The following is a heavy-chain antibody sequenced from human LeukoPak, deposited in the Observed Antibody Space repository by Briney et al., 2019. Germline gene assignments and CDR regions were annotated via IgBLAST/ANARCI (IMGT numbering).Heavy chain of an antibody. CDR3: ARGSYTGFDLYFDS. Sequence: AGGSLRLSCAASGFRFSSQEMAWVRQAPGKGLEWVSYMSKDGRTIYYADSMKGRFTISRDNTRNSLFLQLNSLRADDTGFYCARGSYTGFDLYFDSWGQGTLVTISS. CDR1: GFRFSSQE. J-gene: IGHJ4*02. V-gene: IGHV3-48*03. D-gene: IGHD5-12*01. CDR2: MSKDGRTI.